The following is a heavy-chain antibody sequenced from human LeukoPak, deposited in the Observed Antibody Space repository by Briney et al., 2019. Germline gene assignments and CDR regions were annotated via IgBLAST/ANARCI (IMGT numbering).Heavy chain of an antibody. Sequence: SETLSLTCTVSGVSISGYYWSWIRQPPGKGLEWIGYIYSSGTTNYNPSLKSQITISLDTSKNQFSLELSSVTAADTAVYYCARGRDSSSSPLYYYYGMDVWGQGTTVTVSS. CDR3: ARGRDSSSSPLYYYYGMDV. CDR2: IYSSGTT. CDR1: GVSISGYY. V-gene: IGHV4-59*01. D-gene: IGHD6-6*01. J-gene: IGHJ6*02.